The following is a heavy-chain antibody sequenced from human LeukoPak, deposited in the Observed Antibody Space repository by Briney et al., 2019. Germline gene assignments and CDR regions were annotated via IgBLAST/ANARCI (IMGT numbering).Heavy chain of an antibody. CDR1: GFTFSSYA. V-gene: IGHV3-23*01. J-gene: IGHJ4*02. CDR2: ITSAGNT. D-gene: IGHD2-2*01. Sequence: GGSLRLSCAASGFTFSSYAMNWVRQTPGKGLEWVSAITSAGNTYYADSVKGRFTISRDSSKNTLYLQMNSLRSEDTAVYYCAKGGGPYHLPTDYWGQGTLVTVSS. CDR3: AKGGGPYHLPTDY.